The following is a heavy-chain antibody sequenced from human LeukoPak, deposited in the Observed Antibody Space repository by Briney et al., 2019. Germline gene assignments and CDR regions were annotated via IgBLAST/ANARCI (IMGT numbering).Heavy chain of an antibody. J-gene: IGHJ4*02. CDR3: ARYNSAWKTYDY. CDR2: IKQDGSDK. CDR1: GFTFNSYW. D-gene: IGHD6-19*01. Sequence: GGSLRLSCAASGFTFNSYWMTWVRQAPGKGLEWVADIKQDGSDKYYAGSVKGRFTISRDNAKNSLYLQMNSLRAEDTAVYFCARYNSAWKTYDYWGQGTLVTVSS. V-gene: IGHV3-7*03.